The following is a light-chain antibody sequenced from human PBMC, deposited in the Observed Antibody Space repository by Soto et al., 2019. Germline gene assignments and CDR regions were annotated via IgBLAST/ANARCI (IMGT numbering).Light chain of an antibody. J-gene: IGKJ1*01. CDR3: VQRSTWPWT. CDR2: DAS. V-gene: IGKV3-11*01. Sequence: EIVLTQYPATLSLSPGERATLSCRASQSVSSYLAWYQQKPGQPLRLLIYDASNRATGTPARFSGSGSGTDFTLTISNLEPEDFAIYYCVQRSTWPWTIGQGRKVEIK. CDR1: QSVSSY.